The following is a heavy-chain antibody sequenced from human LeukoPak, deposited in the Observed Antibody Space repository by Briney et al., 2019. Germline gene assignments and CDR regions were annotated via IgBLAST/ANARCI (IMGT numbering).Heavy chain of an antibody. D-gene: IGHD3-10*01. V-gene: IGHV1-2*02. J-gene: IGHJ4*02. Sequence: ASVKASCKASGYTFTDYYMHWVRQAPGQGLEWMGWINTKDGGTQYAQELQGRVTMTRDTSISTAYMELSSLGNGDTAVYYCASHGSGSYFSYVSWGQGTLVIVSS. CDR3: ASHGSGSYFSYVS. CDR2: INTKDGGT. CDR1: GYTFTDYY.